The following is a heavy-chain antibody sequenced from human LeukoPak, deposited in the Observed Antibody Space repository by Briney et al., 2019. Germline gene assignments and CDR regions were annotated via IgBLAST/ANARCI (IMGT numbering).Heavy chain of an antibody. CDR2: IYSSGNT. D-gene: IGHD3-10*01. CDR1: GFTVSSSY. Sequence: PGGSLRLSCAASGFTVSSSYMSWVRQAPGKGLGWVSIIYSSGNTYYADSVKGRFTISRDNSKNTLYLQMSRLRAEDTAVYYCAREGVAGFGELYWGYWGQGTLVTVSS. V-gene: IGHV3-53*01. J-gene: IGHJ4*02. CDR3: AREGVAGFGELYWGY.